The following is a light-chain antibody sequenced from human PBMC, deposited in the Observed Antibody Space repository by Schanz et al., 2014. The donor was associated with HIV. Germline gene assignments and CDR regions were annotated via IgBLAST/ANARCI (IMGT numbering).Light chain of an antibody. V-gene: IGLV2-14*03. CDR2: DVS. Sequence: QSALTQPASVFGSPGQSITISCTGTSSDVGGYNYVSWYQQHPGKAPKLMIYDVSKRPSGVPDRFSGAKSGNTASLTISGLQAEDEADYYCTSYGGPNTYVFGSGTKLTVL. CDR1: SSDVGGYNY. J-gene: IGLJ1*01. CDR3: TSYGGPNTYV.